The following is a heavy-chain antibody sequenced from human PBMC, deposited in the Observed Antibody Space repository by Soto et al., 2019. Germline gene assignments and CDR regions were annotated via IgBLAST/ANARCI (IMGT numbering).Heavy chain of an antibody. CDR1: GFTFSSYA. J-gene: IGHJ4*02. Sequence: GGSLRLSCAASGFTFSSYAMSWVRQAPGKGLEWVSAISGSGGTTYYADSVKGRFTISRDNSKNTLYLQMNSLRAEDTAVYYCAKDRFVGSDWYYFDYWGQGTLVTVSS. CDR2: ISGSGGTT. CDR3: AKDRFVGSDWYYFDY. D-gene: IGHD6-19*01. V-gene: IGHV3-23*01.